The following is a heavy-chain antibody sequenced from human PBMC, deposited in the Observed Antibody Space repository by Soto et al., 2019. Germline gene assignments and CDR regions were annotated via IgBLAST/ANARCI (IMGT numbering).Heavy chain of an antibody. J-gene: IGHJ4*02. V-gene: IGHV4-39*01. CDR3: ARVRDGYNFDY. D-gene: IGHD5-12*01. CDR2: IYYSGST. CDR1: GGSISSSSYY. Sequence: QLQLQESGPGLVKPSETLSLTCTVSGGSISSSSYYWGWIRQPPGKALEWIGSIYYSGSTYYNPSLKSRVTISVYTSKNQFSLKLSSVTAADTAVYYCARVRDGYNFDYWGQGTLVTVSS.